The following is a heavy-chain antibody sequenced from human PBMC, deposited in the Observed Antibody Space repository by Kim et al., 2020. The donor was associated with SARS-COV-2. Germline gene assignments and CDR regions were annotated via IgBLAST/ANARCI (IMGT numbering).Heavy chain of an antibody. CDR2: IYYSGST. CDR1: GGSISSYY. V-gene: IGHV4-59*01. J-gene: IGHJ4*02. CDR3: ARSVKGIVGAPGY. Sequence: SETLSLTCTVSGGSISSYYWSWNRQPPGKGLEWIGYIYYSGSTNYNPSLKSRVTISVDTSKNQFSLKLSSVTAADTAVYYCARSVKGIVGAPGYWGQGT. D-gene: IGHD1-26*01.